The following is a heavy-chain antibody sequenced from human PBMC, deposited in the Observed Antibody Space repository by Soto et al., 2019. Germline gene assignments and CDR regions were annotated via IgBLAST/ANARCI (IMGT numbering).Heavy chain of an antibody. CDR1: GYTFTSYD. CDR2: MNPNSGNT. J-gene: IGHJ4*02. V-gene: IGHV1-8*01. D-gene: IGHD6-13*01. Sequence: QVQLVQSGAEVKKPGASVKVSCKASGYTFTSYDINWVRQAPGQGLEWMGRMNPNSGNTGYAQKYQDSVTRTVNTSISTADMELRSVRYYDTAVYYCARSRIEAAEDYWGQGTLVTVSS. CDR3: ARSRIEAAEDY.